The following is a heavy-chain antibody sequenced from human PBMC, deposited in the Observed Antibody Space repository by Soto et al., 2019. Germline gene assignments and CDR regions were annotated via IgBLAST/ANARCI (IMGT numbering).Heavy chain of an antibody. D-gene: IGHD4-17*01. CDR1: GFTFSSYS. CDR2: ISSSSSTI. J-gene: IGHJ3*02. V-gene: IGHV3-48*01. Sequence: PGGSLRLSCAASGFTFSSYSMTWVRQAPGKGLEWVSYISSSSSTIYYADSVKGRFTISRDNAKNSLYLQMNSPRAEDTAVYYCARDNYRMTTVTTDAFDIWGQGTMVTVSS. CDR3: ARDNYRMTTVTTDAFDI.